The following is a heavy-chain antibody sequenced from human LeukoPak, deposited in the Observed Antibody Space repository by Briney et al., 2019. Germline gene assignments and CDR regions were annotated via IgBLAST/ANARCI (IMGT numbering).Heavy chain of an antibody. D-gene: IGHD6-13*01. Sequence: ASVKVSCKASGYTFTGYYMHWVRQAPGQGLEWMGWINPNSGGTNYAQKFQGRVTMTRDTSISTAYMELSRLRSDDTAVYYCACEKLSSYSSSWYGYYYYGMDVWGQGTTVTVSS. CDR3: ACEKLSSYSSSWYGYYYYGMDV. J-gene: IGHJ6*02. CDR2: INPNSGGT. CDR1: GYTFTGYY. V-gene: IGHV1-2*02.